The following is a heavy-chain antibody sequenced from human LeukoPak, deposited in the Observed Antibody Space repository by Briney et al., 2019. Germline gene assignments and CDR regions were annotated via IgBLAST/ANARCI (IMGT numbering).Heavy chain of an antibody. D-gene: IGHD3-22*01. V-gene: IGHV3-23*01. J-gene: IGHJ5*02. CDR2: VDYSADST. CDR1: GFTLSSYE. CDR3: ARWYYYETTGLYYGSFDN. Sequence: PGGSLRLSCTVSGFTLSSYEMSWIRQAPGKGLEWVSSVDYSADSTHYADSVMGRFTISRDNSRNTLYLQMNSLRAEDTAVYYCARWYYYETTGLYYGSFDNWGQGTLVTVSS.